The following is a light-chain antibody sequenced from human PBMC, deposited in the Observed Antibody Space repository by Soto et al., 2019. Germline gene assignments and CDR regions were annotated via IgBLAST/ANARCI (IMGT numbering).Light chain of an antibody. CDR1: NIGTKT. V-gene: IGLV3-21*02. J-gene: IGLJ3*02. CDR3: QVWDFSSDHPV. CDR2: DDS. Sequence: SYELTQPLSVSVAPGQMARITCGGTNIGTKTVHWYQQKPGQAPVVVVYDDSDRPSGIPERFSGSNSGNTATLTISGVEAGDEADYYCQVWDFSSDHPVFGGGTKLTVL.